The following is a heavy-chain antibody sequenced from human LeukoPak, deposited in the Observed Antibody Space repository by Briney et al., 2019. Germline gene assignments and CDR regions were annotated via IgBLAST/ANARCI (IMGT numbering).Heavy chain of an antibody. J-gene: IGHJ6*03. CDR2: INPNSGGT. CDR3: ARDGMVRGVNSNYYYYYMDV. CDR1: GYAFTCYY. Sequence: ASVKVSCKASGYAFTCYYMHWVRQAPGQGLEWMGWINPNSGGTNYAQKFQGRVTMTRDTSISTAYMELSRLRSDDTAVYYCARDGMVRGVNSNYYYYYMDVWGKGTTVTISS. V-gene: IGHV1-2*02. D-gene: IGHD3-10*01.